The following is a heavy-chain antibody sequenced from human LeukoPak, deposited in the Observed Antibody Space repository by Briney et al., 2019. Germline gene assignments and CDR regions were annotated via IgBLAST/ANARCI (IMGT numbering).Heavy chain of an antibody. CDR1: GGSISSGGYY. CDR2: IYYSGST. CDR3: ARGHGGNSRVWYYFDY. Sequence: PSQTLSLTCIVSGGSISSGGYYWSWIRQHPGKGLEWIGYIYYSGSTYYNPSLKSRVTISVDTSKNQFSLKLSSVTAADTAAYYCARGHGGNSRVWYYFDYWGQGTLVTVSS. V-gene: IGHV4-31*03. D-gene: IGHD4-23*01. J-gene: IGHJ4*02.